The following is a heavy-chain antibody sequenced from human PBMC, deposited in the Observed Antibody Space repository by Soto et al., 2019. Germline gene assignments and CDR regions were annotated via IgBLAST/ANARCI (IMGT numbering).Heavy chain of an antibody. CDR3: SRRYPGSGSYYSPKYGMDV. V-gene: IGHV1-18*01. J-gene: IGHJ6*02. CDR2: ISAYNGNT. D-gene: IGHD3-10*01. CDR1: GYTFTSYG. Sequence: ASVKVSCKASGYTFTSYGISWVRQAPGQGLEWMGWISAYNGNTNYAQKLQGRVTMTTDTSTSTVYMELRSLRSDDTAVYYCSRRYPGSGSYYSPKYGMDVWGQGTTVTAP.